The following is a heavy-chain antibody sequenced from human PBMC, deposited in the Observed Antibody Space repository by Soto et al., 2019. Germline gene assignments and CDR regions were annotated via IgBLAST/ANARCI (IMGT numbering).Heavy chain of an antibody. CDR1: GCTFSSYT. J-gene: IGHJ4*02. CDR2: IIPILGIA. D-gene: IGHD5-18*01. Sequence: EASVKVSCKASGCTFSSYTISCVRQAPGQGLEWMGRIIPILGIANYAQKFQGRVTITAVKSTSTAYMELSSLRSEDTAVYYCASFGNSYGFNWGQGTLVTVSS. CDR3: ASFGNSYGFN. V-gene: IGHV1-69*02.